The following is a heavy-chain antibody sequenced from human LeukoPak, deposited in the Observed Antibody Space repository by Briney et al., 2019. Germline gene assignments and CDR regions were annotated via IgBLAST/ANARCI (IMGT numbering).Heavy chain of an antibody. Sequence: SETLSLTCAVSGGSISSGGYSWSWIRQPPGKGLEWIGYIYHSGSTYYNPSLKSRVTISVDTSKNQFSLKLSSVTAADTAVYYCARGAQYYYGSGSYYSYWGQGTLVTVSS. J-gene: IGHJ4*02. CDR2: IYHSGST. D-gene: IGHD3-10*01. V-gene: IGHV4-30-2*01. CDR3: ARGAQYYYGSGSYYSY. CDR1: GGSISSGGYS.